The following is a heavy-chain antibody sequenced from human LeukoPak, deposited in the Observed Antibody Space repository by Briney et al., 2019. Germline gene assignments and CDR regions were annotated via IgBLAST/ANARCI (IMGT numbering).Heavy chain of an antibody. Sequence: SETLSLACTVSGGSISSYYWSWIRQPPGKGLEWIGYIYTSGSTNYNPSLKSRVTKSVDTSKNQFSLKLSSVTAADTAVYYCARRRSSSWVYAFDIWGQGTMVTVSS. CDR3: ARRRSSSWVYAFDI. CDR1: GGSISSYY. V-gene: IGHV4-4*09. CDR2: IYTSGST. D-gene: IGHD6-13*01. J-gene: IGHJ3*02.